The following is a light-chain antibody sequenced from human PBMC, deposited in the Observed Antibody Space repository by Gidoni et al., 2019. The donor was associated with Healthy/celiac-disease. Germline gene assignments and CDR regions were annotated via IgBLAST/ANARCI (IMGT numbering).Light chain of an antibody. CDR3: QQDGSSPRA. J-gene: IGKJ4*01. Sequence: SPGTLSLSPGERATLSCRASQSVSSSYLAWYQQKPGQAPRLLIYGASSRATGIPDRFSGSGSGTDFTLTISRLEPEDFAVYYCQQDGSSPRAFGGGTKVEIK. CDR2: GAS. CDR1: QSVSSSY. V-gene: IGKV3-20*01.